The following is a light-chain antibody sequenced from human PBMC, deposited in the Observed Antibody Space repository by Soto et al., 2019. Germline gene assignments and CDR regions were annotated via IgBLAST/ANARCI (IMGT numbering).Light chain of an antibody. CDR2: GAS. CDR1: QSVSRN. V-gene: IGKV3-11*01. Sequence: VMTQSPATLSVSPGERASLSCRASQSVSRNLAWYQQKPGQPPRLLIYGASNRATGIPARFSGSGSGTDFTLTISNLEPEDFAVYYCQQRSNWPANFGQGTRLEIK. CDR3: QQRSNWPAN. J-gene: IGKJ5*01.